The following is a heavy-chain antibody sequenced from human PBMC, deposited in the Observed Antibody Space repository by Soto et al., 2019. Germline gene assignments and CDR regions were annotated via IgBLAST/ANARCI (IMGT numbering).Heavy chain of an antibody. V-gene: IGHV1-69*13. CDR3: ARGYYDSSGYYKTPVSHYYYYGMDV. CDR2: IIPIFGTA. Sequence: ASVKVSCKASGGTFSSYSISWVLQAPGQGLEWMGGIIPIFGTANYAQKFQGRVTITADESTSTAYMELSSLRSEDTAVYYCARGYYDSSGYYKTPVSHYYYYGMDVWGQGTTVTVSS. D-gene: IGHD3-22*01. CDR1: GGTFSSYS. J-gene: IGHJ6*02.